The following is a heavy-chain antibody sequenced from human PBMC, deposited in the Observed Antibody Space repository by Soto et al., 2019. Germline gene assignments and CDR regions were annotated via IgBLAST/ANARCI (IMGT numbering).Heavy chain of an antibody. CDR3: ARDMGYCSSSSCYNPLFDY. V-gene: IGHV1-3*01. CDR2: INSVNGNT. J-gene: IGHJ4*02. Sequence: ASVKVSCEACGYSFTSYAIHWVRQAPGQRLEWMGWINSVNGNTKYSQKFQGRVTITRDTSASTAYMELSSLRSEDTAVYYCARDMGYCSSSSCYNPLFDYWGQGTLVTVSS. D-gene: IGHD2-2*02. CDR1: GYSFTSYA.